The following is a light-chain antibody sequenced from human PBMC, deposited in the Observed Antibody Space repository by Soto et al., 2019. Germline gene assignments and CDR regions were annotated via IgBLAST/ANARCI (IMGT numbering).Light chain of an antibody. V-gene: IGKV3-11*01. J-gene: IGKJ5*01. CDR2: DAS. CDR3: QQRSEWPIA. Sequence: PGERATLSCRASQSVSYYLAWYQQKSGQAPRLLIYDASNRATGIPARFSGSGSGTDFTLTISSLEPEDFAVYFCQQRSEWPIAFGQGTRLEIK. CDR1: QSVSYY.